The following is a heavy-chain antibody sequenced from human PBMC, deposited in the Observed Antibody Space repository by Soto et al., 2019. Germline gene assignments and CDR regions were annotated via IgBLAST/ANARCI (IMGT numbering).Heavy chain of an antibody. CDR1: GVYITDFY. CDR3: AVGDPPL. Sequence: SETLSLTCSVPGVYITDFYWTWIRQPAGGALEWIGRVYSSGSPSYNPSLKSRVMMSLDTSKRHFSLNLTSVTAADTAVYYCAVGDPPLWGRGTSVTSP. D-gene: IGHD3-3*01. V-gene: IGHV4-4*07. J-gene: IGHJ6*02. CDR2: VYSSGSP.